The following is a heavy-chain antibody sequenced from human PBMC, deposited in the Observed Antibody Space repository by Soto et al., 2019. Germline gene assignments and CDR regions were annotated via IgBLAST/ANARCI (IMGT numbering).Heavy chain of an antibody. V-gene: IGHV3-23*01. Sequence: GALRLSCAASGFTFSSYAMSWVRQAPGKGLEWVSAISGSGGSTYYADSVKGRFTISRDNSKNTLYLQMNSLRAEDTAVYYCAKAHGITIFGVVDYYYYGMDVWGQGTTVTVSS. J-gene: IGHJ6*02. D-gene: IGHD3-3*01. CDR1: GFTFSSYA. CDR2: ISGSGGST. CDR3: AKAHGITIFGVVDYYYYGMDV.